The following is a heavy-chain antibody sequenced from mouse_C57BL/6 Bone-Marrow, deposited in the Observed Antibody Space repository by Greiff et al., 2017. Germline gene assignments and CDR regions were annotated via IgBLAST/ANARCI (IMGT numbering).Heavy chain of an antibody. CDR1: GYTFTSYW. Sequence: VQLQQPGAELVKPGASVKLSCKASGYTFTSYWMHWVKQRPGQGLEWIGMIHPNSGSTNYNEKFKSKATLTVDKSSSTAYMQLSSLTSEDSAVYYCARRGITTVVGAMDYWGQGTSVTVSS. D-gene: IGHD1-1*01. CDR2: IHPNSGST. CDR3: ARRGITTVVGAMDY. V-gene: IGHV1-64*01. J-gene: IGHJ4*01.